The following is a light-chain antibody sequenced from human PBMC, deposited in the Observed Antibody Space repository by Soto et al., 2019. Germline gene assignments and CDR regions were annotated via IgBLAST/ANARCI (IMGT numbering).Light chain of an antibody. Sequence: DIQMTQSPSTLPASVGDRVTITCRASQSISSWLAWYQQKPGKAPKLLIYKASSLESGVPSRFSGSGSGTEFTLSITSLQPDDFATYYCQQCFWHWTFGQGTKVDIK. V-gene: IGKV1-5*03. J-gene: IGKJ1*01. CDR2: KAS. CDR3: QQCFWHWT. CDR1: QSISSW.